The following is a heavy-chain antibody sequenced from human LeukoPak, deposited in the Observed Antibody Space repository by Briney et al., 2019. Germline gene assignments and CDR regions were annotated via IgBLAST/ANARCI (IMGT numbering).Heavy chain of an antibody. J-gene: IGHJ4*02. CDR1: GGSISSYY. CDR3: ASHAWGGYDYY. V-gene: IGHV4-59*01. D-gene: IGHD5-12*01. Sequence: SETLSLTCTVSGGSISSYYWTWIRQPPGKGLEWIGYIYYRGTTNYNPSLKSRVTISVDTSKNQFSLKLSSVTAADTAVYYCASHAWGGYDYYWGRGTLVTVSS. CDR2: IYYRGTT.